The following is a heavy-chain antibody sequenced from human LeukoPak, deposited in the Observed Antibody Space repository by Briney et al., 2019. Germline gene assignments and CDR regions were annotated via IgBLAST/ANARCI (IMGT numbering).Heavy chain of an antibody. CDR2: ISWNSGSI. CDR1: GFTFDDYA. CDR3: AELGITMIGGV. D-gene: IGHD3-10*02. J-gene: IGHJ6*04. V-gene: IGHV3-9*01. Sequence: SLRLSCAASGFTFDDYAMHWVRQAPGKDLEWVSGISWNSGSIGYADSVKGRFTISRDNAKNSLYLQMNSLRAEDTAVYYCAELGITMIGGVWGKGTTVTISS.